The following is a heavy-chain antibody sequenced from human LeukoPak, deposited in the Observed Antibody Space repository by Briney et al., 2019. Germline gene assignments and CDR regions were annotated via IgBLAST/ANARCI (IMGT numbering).Heavy chain of an antibody. D-gene: IGHD4-17*01. CDR3: ARFETTTVPGGVLDP. CDR1: GGSISSGDYY. CDR2: IYYSGSI. V-gene: IGHV4-31*03. J-gene: IGHJ5*02. Sequence: PSETLSLTCTVSGGSISSGDYYWSWIRQHPGKGLEWIGYIYYSGSIYYNPSLKSRVTISVDTSKNQFSLKLSSVTAADTAVYYCARFETTTVPGGVLDPWGQGTLVTVSS.